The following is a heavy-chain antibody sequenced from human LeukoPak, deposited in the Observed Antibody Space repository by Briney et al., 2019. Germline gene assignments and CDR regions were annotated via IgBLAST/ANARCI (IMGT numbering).Heavy chain of an antibody. J-gene: IGHJ3*02. V-gene: IGHV4-34*01. CDR1: GGSFSGYY. CDR3: ARGRVHIDAFDI. Sequence: SETLSLTCAVYGGSFSGYYWSWIRQPPGKGLEWIGEINHSGSTNYNPSLKSRVTISVDTSKNQLSLKLSSVTAADTAVYYCARGRVHIDAFDIWGQGTMVTVSS. D-gene: IGHD4/OR15-4a*01. CDR2: INHSGST.